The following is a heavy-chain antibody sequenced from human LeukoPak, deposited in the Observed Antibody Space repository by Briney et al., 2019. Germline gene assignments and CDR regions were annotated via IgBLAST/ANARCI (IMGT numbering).Heavy chain of an antibody. Sequence: PGRSLRLSCAASGFTFDDYAIHWVRRAPGKGLEWVSGISFNSGSIGYADSVKGRFTISRDNAKNSLYLQMNSLRAEDTALYYCAKVKLFTDDAFDIWGQGTLVTVSS. CDR2: ISFNSGSI. V-gene: IGHV3-9*01. CDR1: GFTFDDYA. D-gene: IGHD2-21*01. J-gene: IGHJ3*02. CDR3: AKVKLFTDDAFDI.